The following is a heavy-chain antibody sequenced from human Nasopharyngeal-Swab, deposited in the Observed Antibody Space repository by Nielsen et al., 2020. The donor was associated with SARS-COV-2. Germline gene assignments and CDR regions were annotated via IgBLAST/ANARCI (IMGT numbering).Heavy chain of an antibody. CDR1: GYTFTSYA. V-gene: IGHV1-18*01. Sequence: ASVKVSCKASGYTFTSYAMHWVRQAPGQGLEWMGWISAYNGNTNYAQKLQGRVTMTTDTSTSTAYMELRSLRSDDTAVYYCARVDSSGLHWFDPWGQGTLVTVSP. D-gene: IGHD6-19*01. CDR2: ISAYNGNT. J-gene: IGHJ5*02. CDR3: ARVDSSGLHWFDP.